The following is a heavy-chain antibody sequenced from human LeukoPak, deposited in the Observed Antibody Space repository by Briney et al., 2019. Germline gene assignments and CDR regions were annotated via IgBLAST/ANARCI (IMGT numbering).Heavy chain of an antibody. CDR2: ISPRSDFT. D-gene: IGHD6-19*01. J-gene: IGHJ5*02. V-gene: IGHV3-23*01. Sequence: GGSLRLSCTASGFSFSSHSMTWVRQAPGKGLDWVSTISPRSDFTFYADSVKGRFTVSRDNSRNTLYLHMSTLRAEDTAVYYCSAQPESLAGAMYPWGQGALVTVSS. CDR3: SAQPESLAGAMYP. CDR1: GFSFSSHS.